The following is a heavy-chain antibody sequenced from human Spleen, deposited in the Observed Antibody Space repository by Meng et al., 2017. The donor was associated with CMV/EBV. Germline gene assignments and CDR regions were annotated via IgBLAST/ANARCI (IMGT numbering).Heavy chain of an antibody. J-gene: IGHJ4*02. Sequence: GGSLRLSCKASGYNFRHYWIAWMRQMPGKGLEWMGIIYPDDSDTRYSPSFQGQVTISADKSTSTAHLQWSSLKASDTAMYYCARQMDSGAYYGILYWGQGTLVTVSS. D-gene: IGHD1-26*01. V-gene: IGHV5-51*01. CDR1: GYNFRHYW. CDR3: ARQMDSGAYYGILY. CDR2: IYPDDSDT.